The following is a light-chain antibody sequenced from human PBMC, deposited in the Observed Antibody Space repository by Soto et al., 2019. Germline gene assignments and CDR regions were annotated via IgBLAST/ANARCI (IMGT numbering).Light chain of an antibody. CDR2: GAS. V-gene: IGKV3-20*01. CDR1: QFVSSR. Sequence: EIVVTQSPATLSGSPGERVTLSCRASQFVSSRLAWYQQRPGQVPRLLIYGASTRAAGFPDRFSGSGSGTDFTLTISRLEPEDFAVYYCQQYGSSPRTFGQGTKVEIK. J-gene: IGKJ1*01. CDR3: QQYGSSPRT.